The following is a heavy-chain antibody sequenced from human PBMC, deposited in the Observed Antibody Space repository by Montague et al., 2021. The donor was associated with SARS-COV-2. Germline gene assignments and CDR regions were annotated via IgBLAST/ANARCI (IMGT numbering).Heavy chain of an antibody. CDR2: TYYRSRWYD. D-gene: IGHD1-7*01. CDR3: ARGNWEKVTGTTSDYLYYFDR. Sequence: CAISGDSVSSSSVAWNWIRQSPSRGLEWLGRTYYRSRWYDDYAASVKGRITMNPDTAKNHFSLQLNSVTPEDTAVYYCARGNWEKVTGTTSDYLYYFDRWGQGTLVTGSS. CDR1: GDSVSSSSVA. V-gene: IGHV6-1*01. J-gene: IGHJ4*02.